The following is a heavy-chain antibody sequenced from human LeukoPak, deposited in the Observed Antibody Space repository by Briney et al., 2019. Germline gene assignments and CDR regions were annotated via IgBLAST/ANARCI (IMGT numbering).Heavy chain of an antibody. CDR2: ISAYNGNT. J-gene: IGHJ6*02. Sequence: GASVKVSCKASGGTFSSYAISWVRQAPGQGLEWMGWISAYNGNTNYAQKLQGRVTMTTDTSTSTAYMELRSLRSDDTAVYYCARRTGYYGSGSPYYYGMDVWGQGTTVTVSS. D-gene: IGHD3-10*01. V-gene: IGHV1-18*01. CDR1: GGTFSSYA. CDR3: ARRTGYYGSGSPYYYGMDV.